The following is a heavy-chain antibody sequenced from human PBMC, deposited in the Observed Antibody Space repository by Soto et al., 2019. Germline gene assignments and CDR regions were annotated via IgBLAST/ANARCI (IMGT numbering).Heavy chain of an antibody. Sequence: PSDTLSLTCTVSGGSISSYCWSWIRQPPGKGLEWIGYIYYSGSTNYNPSLKSRVTISVDTSKNQFSLKLSSVTAADTAVYYCARNYDGHDAFDIWGQGTMVTVSS. D-gene: IGHD3-22*01. CDR3: ARNYDGHDAFDI. V-gene: IGHV4-59*01. CDR2: IYYSGST. CDR1: GGSISSYC. J-gene: IGHJ3*02.